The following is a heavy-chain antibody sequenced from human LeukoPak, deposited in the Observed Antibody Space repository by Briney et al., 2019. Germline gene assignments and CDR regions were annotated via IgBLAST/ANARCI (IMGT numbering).Heavy chain of an antibody. J-gene: IGHJ5*02. Sequence: ASLKISCKASGYTFTDHNIHWVRHTPRQRLEWIGWIKPQDDHRNYAEEFEGRVTMTRDESTTTANMELRGMTVDDTAVDYCATVQWPTGGWTSPDLWGQGTLVTVSS. D-gene: IGHD6-19*01. CDR2: IKPQDDHR. CDR1: GYTFTDHN. CDR3: ATVQWPTGGWTSPDL. V-gene: IGHV1-2*02.